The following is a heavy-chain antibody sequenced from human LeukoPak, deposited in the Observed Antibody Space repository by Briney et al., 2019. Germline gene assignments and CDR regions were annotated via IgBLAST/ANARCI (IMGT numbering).Heavy chain of an antibody. CDR2: ISYDGSNK. CDR3: AKGGHSSGWWDYFDY. D-gene: IGHD6-19*01. CDR1: GSTFSSYG. J-gene: IGHJ4*02. V-gene: IGHV3-30*18. Sequence: PGGSLRLSCAASGSTFSSYGMHWVRQAPGKGLEWVAVISYDGSNKYYADSVKGRFTISRDNSKNTLHLQMNSLRAEDTAVYYCAKGGHSSGWWDYFDYWGQGTLVTVSS.